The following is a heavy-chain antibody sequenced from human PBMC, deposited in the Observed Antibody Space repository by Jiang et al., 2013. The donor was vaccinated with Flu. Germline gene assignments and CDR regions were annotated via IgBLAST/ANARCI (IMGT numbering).Heavy chain of an antibody. CDR3: ARERTGTCFDY. CDR2: ISPYNGNT. CDR1: GYTLTTYN. D-gene: IGHD1-14*01. J-gene: IGHJ4*02. V-gene: IGHV1-18*01. Sequence: SCKASGYTLTTYNIAWVRQAPGQGLEWMGWISPYNGNTNFAQVLQGRVTLTTDTSTNTVYMELRSLRSDDTAVYYCARERTGTCFDYWGQGTLVTVSS.